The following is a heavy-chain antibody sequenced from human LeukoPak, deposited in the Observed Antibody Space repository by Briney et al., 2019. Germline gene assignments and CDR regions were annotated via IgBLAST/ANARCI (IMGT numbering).Heavy chain of an antibody. V-gene: IGHV1-18*01. CDR3: ARVRGYYDSSGPRDY. CDR2: ISAYNGNT. Sequence: ASVKVSCNASGYTFTSYGISWVRQAPGQGLEWMGWISAYNGNTNYAQKLQGRVTMTTDTSTSTAYMELRSLRSDDTAVYYCARVRGYYDSSGPRDYWGQGTLVTVSS. D-gene: IGHD3-22*01. J-gene: IGHJ4*02. CDR1: GYTFTSYG.